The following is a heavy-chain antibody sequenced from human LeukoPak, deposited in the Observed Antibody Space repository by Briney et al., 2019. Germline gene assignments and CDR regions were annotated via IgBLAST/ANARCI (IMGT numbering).Heavy chain of an antibody. J-gene: IGHJ3*02. D-gene: IGHD2-2*01. V-gene: IGHV4-30-2*01. CDR3: ARASEDIVVVPAADAFDI. CDR2: IYHSGST. CDR1: GGSISSGGYY. Sequence: SQTLSLTCTVSGGSISSGGYYWSWIRQPPGKGLEWIGYIYHSGSTYYNPSLKSRVTISADRSKNQFSLKLSSVTAADTAVYYCARASEDIVVVPAADAFDIWGQGTMVTVSS.